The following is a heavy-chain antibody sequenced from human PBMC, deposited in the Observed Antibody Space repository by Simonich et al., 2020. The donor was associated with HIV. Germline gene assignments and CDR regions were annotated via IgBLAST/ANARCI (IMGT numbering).Heavy chain of an antibody. CDR3: AREHGSGSYSDY. Sequence: QVQLQQWGAGLLKASETLSLTCAVYGGSFNDYSWSWIRQPLGKGLEWIGEIHHSGSTNYNSSVKSRVTISVDTSKKQFSVKLNSVTAADTAVYSCAREHGSGSYSDYWGQGTLVTVSS. CDR2: IHHSGST. V-gene: IGHV4-34*01. D-gene: IGHD3-10*01. J-gene: IGHJ4*02. CDR1: GGSFNDYS.